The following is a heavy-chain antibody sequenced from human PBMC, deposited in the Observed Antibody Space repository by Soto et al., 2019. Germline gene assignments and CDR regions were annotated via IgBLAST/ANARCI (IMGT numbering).Heavy chain of an antibody. D-gene: IGHD5-18*01. CDR3: ARDGGTAMGVNYYYYGMDV. CDR1: GFTFSSYE. V-gene: IGHV3-48*03. J-gene: IGHJ6*02. CDR2: ISSSGSTI. Sequence: GGSLRLSCAASGFTFSSYEMNWVRQAPGKGLEWVSYISSSGSTIYYADSVKGRFTISRDNAKNSLYLQMNSLRAEDTAVYYCARDGGTAMGVNYYYYGMDVWGQGTTVTVSS.